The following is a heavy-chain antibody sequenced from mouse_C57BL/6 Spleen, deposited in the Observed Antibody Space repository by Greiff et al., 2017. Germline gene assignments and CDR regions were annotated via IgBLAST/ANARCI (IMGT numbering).Heavy chain of an antibody. Sequence: QVQLQQSGAELVKPGASVKLSCKASGYTFTSYWMQWVKQRPGQGLEWIGEIDPSDSYTNYNQKFKGKATLTVDTSSSTAYMQLSSLTSEDSAVYYCARGGRGGYFDNWGQGTTLTVSS. CDR2: IDPSDSYT. V-gene: IGHV1-50*01. CDR1: GYTFTSYW. CDR3: ARGGRGGYFDN. J-gene: IGHJ2*01. D-gene: IGHD3-3*01.